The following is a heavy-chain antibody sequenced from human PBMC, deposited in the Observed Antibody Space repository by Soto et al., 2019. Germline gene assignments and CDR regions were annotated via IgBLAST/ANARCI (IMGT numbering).Heavy chain of an antibody. V-gene: IGHV4-59*01. Sequence: SDTLCLTCRFSGGSMSEYFLSLIRQSPGKGLEWIGYIYYLGSTDYNPSLKSRVTISVDTSKRQFSLRLTSVTAADTAVYYCARDGYDGSGSPYPAYWGPGTQVTVSS. CDR1: GGSMSEYF. J-gene: IGHJ4*02. CDR2: IYYLGST. D-gene: IGHD3-10*01. CDR3: ARDGYDGSGSPYPAY.